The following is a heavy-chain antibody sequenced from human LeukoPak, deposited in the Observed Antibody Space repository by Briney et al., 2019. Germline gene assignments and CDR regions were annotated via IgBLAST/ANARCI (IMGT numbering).Heavy chain of an antibody. CDR3: ARVGSSSWYNWFDP. Sequence: PSETLSLTCTVSGGSISSYYWSWIRQPPGKGLEWIGYIYYSGSTNYNPSLKSRVTISVGTSKNQFSLKLSSVTAADTAVYYCARVGSSSWYNWFDPWGQGTLVTVSS. D-gene: IGHD6-13*01. V-gene: IGHV4-59*01. CDR1: GGSISSYY. J-gene: IGHJ5*02. CDR2: IYYSGST.